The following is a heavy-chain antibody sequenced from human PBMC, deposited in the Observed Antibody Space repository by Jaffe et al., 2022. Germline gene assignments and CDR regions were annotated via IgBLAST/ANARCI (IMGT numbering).Heavy chain of an antibody. Sequence: EVQLVESGGGLVQPGGSLRLSCAASGFTFSSYWMHWVRQAPGKGLVWVSRINSDGSSTSYADSVKGRFTISRDNAKNTLYLQMNSLRAEDTAVYYCARVEYYYDSSGSLGNAFDIWGQGTMVTVSS. V-gene: IGHV3-74*01. D-gene: IGHD3-22*01. J-gene: IGHJ3*02. CDR2: INSDGSST. CDR1: GFTFSSYW. CDR3: ARVEYYYDSSGSLGNAFDI.